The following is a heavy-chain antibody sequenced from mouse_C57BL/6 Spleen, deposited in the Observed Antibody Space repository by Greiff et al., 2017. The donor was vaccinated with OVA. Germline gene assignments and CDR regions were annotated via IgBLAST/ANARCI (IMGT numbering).Heavy chain of an antibody. CDR3: ARWAYGSSYGYFDV. V-gene: IGHV1-4*01. CDR2: INPSSGYT. D-gene: IGHD1-1*01. J-gene: IGHJ1*03. Sequence: QVQLQQSGAELARPGASVKMSCKASGYTFTSYTMHWVKQRPGQGLEWIGYINPSSGYTKYNQKFKDKATLTADKSSSTAYMQLSSLTSEDSAVYYCARWAYGSSYGYFDVWGTGTTVTVSS. CDR1: GYTFTSYT.